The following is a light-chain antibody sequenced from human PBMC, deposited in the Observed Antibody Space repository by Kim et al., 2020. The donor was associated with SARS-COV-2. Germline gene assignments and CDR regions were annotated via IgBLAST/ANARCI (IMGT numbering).Light chain of an antibody. CDR2: GAS. V-gene: IGKV1-17*01. CDR3: LQHNTYPFT. J-gene: IGKJ5*01. CDR1: HDIRYD. Sequence: TVGDKVTITWRASHDIRYDLGWYQQNPGRAPKRLFYGASSLQSGVPSRFSRSGSGTEFTLTCSRLQPRGCATYFCLQHNTYPFTFRRGTRLEIK.